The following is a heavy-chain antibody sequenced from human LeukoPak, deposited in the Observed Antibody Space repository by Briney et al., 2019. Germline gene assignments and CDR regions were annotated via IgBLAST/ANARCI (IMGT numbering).Heavy chain of an antibody. D-gene: IGHD3-22*01. Sequence: GGSLRLSCAASGFTFSSYAMSWVRQAPGKGLEWVSAISGSGGSTYYADSVKGRFTISRDNSKNTLYLQMNSLRAEDTTVYYCAKDSQYYYDSSGYYIDYWGQGTLVTVSS. V-gene: IGHV3-23*01. J-gene: IGHJ4*02. CDR1: GFTFSSYA. CDR2: ISGSGGST. CDR3: AKDSQYYYDSSGYYIDY.